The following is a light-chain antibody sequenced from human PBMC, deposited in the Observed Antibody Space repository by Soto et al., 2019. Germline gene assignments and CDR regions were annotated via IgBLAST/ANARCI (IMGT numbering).Light chain of an antibody. CDR3: QQYGGSPIT. CDR2: GAS. J-gene: IGKJ5*01. CDR1: QSVSSSY. V-gene: IGKV3-20*01. Sequence: EIVMTQSPATLSVSPGERATLYCRASQSVSSSYLAWYQQKPGQAPRLLIYGASSRATGIPDRFSGSGSGTDFTLTISGLEPEDFAVYYCQQYGGSPITFGQGTRLEIK.